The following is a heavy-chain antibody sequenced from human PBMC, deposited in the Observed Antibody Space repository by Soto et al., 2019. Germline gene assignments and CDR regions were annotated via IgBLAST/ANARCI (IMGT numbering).Heavy chain of an antibody. Sequence: GALRLSCAASGFTFSSYWMHWVRQAPGKGLVWVSRINSDGSSTTYADSVKGRFTISRDNAKNTLYLQMNSLRAEDTAVYYCVRGEGGWETYWGQGTLVTVSS. CDR2: INSDGSST. CDR3: VRGEGGWETY. V-gene: IGHV3-74*01. J-gene: IGHJ4*02. CDR1: GFTFSSYW. D-gene: IGHD6-19*01.